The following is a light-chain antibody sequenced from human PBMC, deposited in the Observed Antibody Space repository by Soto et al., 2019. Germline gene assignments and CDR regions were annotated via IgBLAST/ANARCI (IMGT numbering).Light chain of an antibody. V-gene: IGLV1-40*01. Sequence: QAVVPQPPSVAGAPGQRVTISCTGSSSNIGAGYDVHWYQQLPGTAPQLLIYGNSKRPSGVPDRFSGSKSGTSASLAITGLQAEDEADYYCQAYDSSLSVVFGGGTTLTVL. J-gene: IGLJ2*01. CDR2: GNS. CDR3: QAYDSSLSVV. CDR1: SSNIGAGYD.